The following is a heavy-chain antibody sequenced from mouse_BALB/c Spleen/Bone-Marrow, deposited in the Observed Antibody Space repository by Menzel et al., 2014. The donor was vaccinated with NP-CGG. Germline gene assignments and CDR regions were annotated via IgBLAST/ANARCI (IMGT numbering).Heavy chain of an antibody. CDR3: ARDAMDY. CDR1: GYTFTDYA. V-gene: IGHV1S137*01. Sequence: VKLQESGAELVRPGVSVKISCKGSGYTFTDYAMHWVKQSHAKSLEWIGVISTYYGDASYNQKFKGKATMTVDKSSSTAYMELARLTSEDSAIYYCARDAMDYWGQGTPVTVSS. J-gene: IGHJ4*01. CDR2: ISTYYGDA.